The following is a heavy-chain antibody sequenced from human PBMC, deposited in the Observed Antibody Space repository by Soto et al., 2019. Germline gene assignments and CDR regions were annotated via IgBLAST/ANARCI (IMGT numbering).Heavy chain of an antibody. D-gene: IGHD3-9*01. J-gene: IGHJ6*02. CDR1: GFTFSDYY. Sequence: GSLRLSCAASGFTFSDYYMSWIRQAPGKGLEWVSYISSSGSTIYYADSVKGRFTISRDNAKNSLYLQMNSLRAEDTAVYYCARDAPVLRYFDWLSSRDDYYYGMDVWGQGTTVTVSS. CDR2: ISSSGSTI. CDR3: ARDAPVLRYFDWLSSRDDYYYGMDV. V-gene: IGHV3-11*01.